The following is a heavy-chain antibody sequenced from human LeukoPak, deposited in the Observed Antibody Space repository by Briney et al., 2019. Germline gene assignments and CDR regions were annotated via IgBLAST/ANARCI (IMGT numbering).Heavy chain of an antibody. D-gene: IGHD6-13*01. CDR1: GGSISSYY. CDR3: ARFWYSSSWYDY. J-gene: IGHJ4*02. Sequence: SETLSLTCTVSGGSISSYYWSWIRQPPGKGLEWIGYIYYSGSTNYNPSLKSRVTISVDTSKNQFSLKLSSVTAADTAVYYCARFWYSSSWYDYWGQGTLVTVSS. V-gene: IGHV4-59*01. CDR2: IYYSGST.